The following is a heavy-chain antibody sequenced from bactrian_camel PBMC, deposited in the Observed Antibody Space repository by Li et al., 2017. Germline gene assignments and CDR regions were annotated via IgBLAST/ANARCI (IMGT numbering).Heavy chain of an antibody. CDR2: TINDHGKT. D-gene: IGHD3*01. Sequence: DVQLVESGGGSVQAGGSLKLSCTASGFTFEDSTVGWYRQAPGNECELVSTINDHGKTTYADSVKGRFTISLDNAKATLYLQMNSLKPDDTAMYYCAAEPTGLVCYSGSPFIGQGTQVTVS. J-gene: IGHJ4*01. CDR1: GFTFEDST. V-gene: IGHV3S66*01.